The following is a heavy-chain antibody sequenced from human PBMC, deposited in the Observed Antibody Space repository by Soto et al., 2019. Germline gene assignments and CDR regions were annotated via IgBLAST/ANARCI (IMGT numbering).Heavy chain of an antibody. J-gene: IGHJ4*02. Sequence: GQSMILSCAASRFTFTRYRMNWTRPAAGKGLEWVLYVSSTTNYIYYGDSMKGRFTISRNNAKNPLYLEMNSLRAYDTAVYYCARESEDLTSNFDYWGQGTLVTVSS. CDR2: VSSTTNYI. V-gene: IGHV3-21*06. CDR1: RFTFTRYR. CDR3: ARESEDLTSNFDY.